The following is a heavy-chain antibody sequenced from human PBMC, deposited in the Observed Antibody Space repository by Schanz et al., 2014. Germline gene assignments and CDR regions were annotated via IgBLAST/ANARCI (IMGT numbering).Heavy chain of an antibody. D-gene: IGHD6-13*01. Sequence: VQLQPWSAGLLKPSETLSLTCAVYGGSFSGYYCSWLRQPPCKGLAWIGELNHSGSTNYHPSLKSRVDLAVYTSKNQLHLYMSLLTVEDTAVYYRPPRYSMPSVLHSFPPRRSTDLADDY. CDR2: LNHSGST. J-gene: IGHJ4*01. CDR3: PPRYSMPSVLHSFPPRRSTDLADDY. V-gene: IGHV4-34*01. CDR1: GGSFSGYY.